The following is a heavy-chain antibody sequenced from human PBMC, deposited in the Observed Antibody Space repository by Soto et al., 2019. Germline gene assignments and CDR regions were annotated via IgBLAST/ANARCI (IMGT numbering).Heavy chain of an antibody. CDR3: ARDFKAPNDAWAFDH. J-gene: IGHJ4*02. V-gene: IGHV4-4*02. D-gene: IGHD3-16*01. Sequence: SGTLSLTCAVSGASISSSDWWNWVRQPPGKGLEWIGEIYHSGTTIYNPSLKSRVTISVDESKNHFSLTLTSVTAADTAVYYCARDFKAPNDAWAFDHWGQGALLTVYS. CDR2: IYHSGTT. CDR1: GASISSSDW.